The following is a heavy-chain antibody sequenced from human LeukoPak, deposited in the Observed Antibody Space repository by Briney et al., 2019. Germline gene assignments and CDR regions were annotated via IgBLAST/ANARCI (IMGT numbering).Heavy chain of an antibody. CDR1: GGSISSYY. D-gene: IGHD3-16*01. CDR2: IYYSGST. Sequence: SETLSLTCTVSGGSISSYYWSWIRQPPGKGLEWIGYIYYSGSTNYNPSLKSRVTISVDTSKNQFSLKLSSVTAAGTAVYYCASMEESSGYFDYWGQGTLVTVSS. CDR3: ASMEESSGYFDY. J-gene: IGHJ4*02. V-gene: IGHV4-59*01.